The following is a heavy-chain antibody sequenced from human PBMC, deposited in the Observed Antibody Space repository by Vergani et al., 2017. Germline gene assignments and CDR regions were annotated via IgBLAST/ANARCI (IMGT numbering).Heavy chain of an antibody. J-gene: IGHJ3*02. Sequence: EVQLVESGGGLVQPGGSLRLSCAASGFTFSSYWMHWVRQAPGKGLVWVSRINSDGSSTSYADSVKGRFTISRDNAKNTLYLQMNSLRAEDTAVYYCAKVRVSYAQMGAFDIWGQGTMVTVSS. CDR2: INSDGSST. D-gene: IGHD1-26*01. V-gene: IGHV3-74*01. CDR1: GFTFSSYW. CDR3: AKVRVSYAQMGAFDI.